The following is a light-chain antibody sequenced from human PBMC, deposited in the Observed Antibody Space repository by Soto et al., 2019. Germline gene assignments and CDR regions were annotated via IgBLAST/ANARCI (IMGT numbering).Light chain of an antibody. CDR1: QDMKND. CDR2: SAS. J-gene: IGKJ5*01. V-gene: IGKV1-17*01. Sequence: DIQMTQSPSSLSASVGDRVTMSCRASQDMKNDLGWYQQKPGKAPKRLIYSASSLQSGVPSRFSGSGSGTEFTLTISGLQPEDFATYYCQQLNTYLPITFGQGTRLEI. CDR3: QQLNTYLPIT.